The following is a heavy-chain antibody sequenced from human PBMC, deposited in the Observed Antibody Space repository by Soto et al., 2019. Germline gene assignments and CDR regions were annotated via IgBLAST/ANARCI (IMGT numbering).Heavy chain of an antibody. CDR2: ISGSGGST. V-gene: IGHV3-23*01. Sequence: EVQLLESGGGLVQPGGSLRLSCAASGFTFSSYAMSWVRQAPGKGLEWVSAISGSGGSTYYADSVKGRFTISRDNSKNTLYLQMNSLRAEDTAVYYGGTRGPAAAGGGCDPGGQGTLVTVSS. CDR1: GFTFSSYA. J-gene: IGHJ5*02. CDR3: GTRGPAAAGGGCDP. D-gene: IGHD6-13*01.